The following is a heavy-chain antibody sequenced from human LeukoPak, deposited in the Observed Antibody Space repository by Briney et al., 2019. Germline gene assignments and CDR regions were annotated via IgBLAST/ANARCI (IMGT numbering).Heavy chain of an antibody. Sequence: PSETLSLTCTVSGGSISSGSYYWYWIRQPAGKGLEWIGRISTSGRTDYNPSLKSRVTISVDTSKNQFSLKLSSVTAADTAIYYCAKDDRLLTNWFDPWGQGTLVTVSS. J-gene: IGHJ5*02. V-gene: IGHV4-61*02. CDR3: AKDDRLLTNWFDP. CDR1: GGSISSGSYY. D-gene: IGHD2-8*01. CDR2: ISTSGRT.